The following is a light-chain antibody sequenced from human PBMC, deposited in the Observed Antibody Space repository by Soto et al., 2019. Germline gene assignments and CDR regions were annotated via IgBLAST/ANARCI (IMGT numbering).Light chain of an antibody. CDR2: AAS. CDR3: QKYDGAPWT. V-gene: IGKV1-27*01. J-gene: IGKJ1*01. Sequence: DIQMTQSPSSLSASVGDKVTITCRASQGITNFLAWFQQRPGKLPKLLIYAASTLQSGVPSRFSGSGSGTDFILTISSLQLEDVATYYCQKYDGAPWTFGQGTRVEIK. CDR1: QGITNF.